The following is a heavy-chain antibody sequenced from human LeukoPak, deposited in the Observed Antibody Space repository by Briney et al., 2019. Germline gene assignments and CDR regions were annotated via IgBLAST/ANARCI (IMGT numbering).Heavy chain of an antibody. D-gene: IGHD6-6*01. V-gene: IGHV3-48*01. Sequence: GXLRLSCAASGFTFSSYGMHWVRQAPGKGLEWVSYISSSSSTIYYADSVKGRFTISRDNAKNSLYLQMNSLRAEDTAVYYCARAWSSSWGQGTLVTVSS. J-gene: IGHJ4*02. CDR3: ARAWSSS. CDR1: GFTFSSYG. CDR2: ISSSSSTI.